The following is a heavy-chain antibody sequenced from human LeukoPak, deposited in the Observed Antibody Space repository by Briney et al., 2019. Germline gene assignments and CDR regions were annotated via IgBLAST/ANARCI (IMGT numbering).Heavy chain of an antibody. D-gene: IGHD2-15*01. V-gene: IGHV4-39*07. J-gene: IGHJ5*02. CDR1: GGSISSSSYY. Sequence: SQTLSLTFTVSGGSISSSSYYWGWIRQPPGKGLEWIGSIYYSGSTYYNPSLKSRLTISVDTSKNQFSLKLSSVTAADTAVYYCARDTGYCSGGSCYSHWFDPWGQGTLVTVSS. CDR3: ARDTGYCSGGSCYSHWFDP. CDR2: IYYSGST.